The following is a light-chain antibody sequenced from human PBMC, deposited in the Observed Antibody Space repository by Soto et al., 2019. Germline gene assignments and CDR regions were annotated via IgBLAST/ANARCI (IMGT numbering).Light chain of an antibody. J-gene: IGKJ5*01. CDR2: GAS. V-gene: IGKV3-20*01. CDR1: QSVSSSY. CDR3: QQYGSFPGT. Sequence: EIVLTQSPGTLSLSPGERATLSCRASQSVSSSYLAWYQQKPGQAPRLLIYGASIRATGIPDRFSGSGSGTDFTLTISRREPEDFAVYYCQQYGSFPGTFGQGTRLEI.